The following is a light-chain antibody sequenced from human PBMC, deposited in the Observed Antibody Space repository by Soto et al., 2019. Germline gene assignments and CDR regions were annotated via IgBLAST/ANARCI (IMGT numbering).Light chain of an antibody. V-gene: IGLV1-44*01. Sequence: QSVLTQPPSASGTPGQRVTISCSGGSSNIGTSSVNWYQQLPGTAPKLLMFSNDHRPSGVTDRFSGSKSGTSASLAISGLQSGDEADYYCAAWDDGLNGVVFGGGTKVPS. CDR1: SSNIGTSS. CDR2: SND. J-gene: IGLJ3*02. CDR3: AAWDDGLNGVV.